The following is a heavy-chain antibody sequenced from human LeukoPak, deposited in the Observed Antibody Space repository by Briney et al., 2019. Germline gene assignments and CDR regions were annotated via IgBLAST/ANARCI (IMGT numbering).Heavy chain of an antibody. J-gene: IGHJ6*04. D-gene: IGHD2-2*01. V-gene: IGHV4-59*08. CDR1: GGSISDSN. Sequence: SETLSLTCTVSGGSISDSNRSWIRQPPGKGLEWIGFIYSSGSTTSNPSLKRRVTMSVDSAKIQFSMRWRSVPAADTAVYYCARGDFYSNSNSYHRPSDVRGEGTTVTVSS. CDR3: ARGDFYSNSNSYHRPSDV. CDR2: IYSSGST.